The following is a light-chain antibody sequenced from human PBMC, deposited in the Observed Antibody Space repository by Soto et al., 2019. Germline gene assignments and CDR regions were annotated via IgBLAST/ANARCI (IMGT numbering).Light chain of an antibody. V-gene: IGKV3-11*01. CDR2: DAS. CDR1: QSVSSY. CDR3: QQRSNWPIT. J-gene: IGKJ5*01. Sequence: EILFTQSPTTLSFSPGERAPLSCLASQSVSSYLAWYQQKPGQAPRLLIYDASNRATGIPARFSGSGSGTDFTLTISRLEPEDFAVYYCQQRSNWPITFGQGTRLEIK.